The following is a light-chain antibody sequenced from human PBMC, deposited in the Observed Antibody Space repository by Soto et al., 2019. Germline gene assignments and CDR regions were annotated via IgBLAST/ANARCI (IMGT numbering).Light chain of an antibody. V-gene: IGKV3-20*01. CDR3: QQYGSSLT. CDR2: GAS. Sequence: EIVLTQSPGTLSLSPGERATLSCRASQSVSSSYLAWYQQKPGQAHRLLIYGASSRATAIPDRFSGSGSGTDFTFTISSLEPEALALYYWQQYGSSLTCGGGPNVEIK. CDR1: QSVSSSY. J-gene: IGKJ4*01.